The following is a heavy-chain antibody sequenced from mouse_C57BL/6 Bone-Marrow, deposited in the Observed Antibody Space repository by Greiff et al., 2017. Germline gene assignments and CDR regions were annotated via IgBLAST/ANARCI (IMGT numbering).Heavy chain of an antibody. J-gene: IGHJ3*01. D-gene: IGHD1-1*01. V-gene: IGHV14-1*01. CDR2: IDPEDGDT. Sequence: EVQLQQSGAELVRPGASVKLSCTASGFNIKDYYMHWVKQRPEQGLEWIGRIDPEDGDTEYAPKFQGKATMTADTSSNTASLQLSSLTSEDTAVYYCTRGGYYYGSSPWFAYWGQGTLVTVSA. CDR1: GFNIKDYY. CDR3: TRGGYYYGSSPWFAY.